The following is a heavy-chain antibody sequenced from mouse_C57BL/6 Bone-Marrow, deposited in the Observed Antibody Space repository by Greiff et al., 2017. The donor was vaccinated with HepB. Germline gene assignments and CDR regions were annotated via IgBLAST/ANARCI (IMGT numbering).Heavy chain of an antibody. CDR1: GYSITSGYY. J-gene: IGHJ4*01. Sequence: EVQLQESGPGLVKPSQSLSLTCSVTGYSITSGYYWNWIRQFPGNKLEWMGYISYDGSNNYNPSLKNRISITRDTSKNQFFLKLNSVTTEDTATYYCARSDDYDDGYYYAMDYWGQGTSVTVSS. D-gene: IGHD2-4*01. CDR2: ISYDGSN. CDR3: ARSDDYDDGYYYAMDY. V-gene: IGHV3-6*01.